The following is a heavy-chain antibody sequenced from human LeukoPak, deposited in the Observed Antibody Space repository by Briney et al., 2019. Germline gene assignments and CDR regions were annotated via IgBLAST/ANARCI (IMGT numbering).Heavy chain of an antibody. CDR3: ARDQNDFWSGYSYYVDY. V-gene: IGHV3-21*01. CDR2: ISSSSSYI. CDR1: GFTFSSYS. Sequence: GGSLRLSCAASGFTFSSYSMNWVRQAPGKGLEWVSSISSSSSYIYYADSVKGRFTISRDNAKNSLYLQMNSLRAEDTAVYYCARDQNDFWSGYSYYVDYWGQGTLVTVSS. D-gene: IGHD3-3*01. J-gene: IGHJ4*02.